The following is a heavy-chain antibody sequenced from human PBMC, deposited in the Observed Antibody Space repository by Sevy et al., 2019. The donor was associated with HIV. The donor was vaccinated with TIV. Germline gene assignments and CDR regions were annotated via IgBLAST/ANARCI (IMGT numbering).Heavy chain of an antibody. Sequence: ASVKVSCKASGGTFSSYAISWVRQAPGQGLEWMGGIIPIFGTANYAQKFQGRVTITADESTSTAYMELSSLRSEDTAVYYCAFTIFGVVYDYYGMDVRGQGTTVTVSS. CDR3: AFTIFGVVYDYYGMDV. J-gene: IGHJ6*02. CDR1: GGTFSSYA. V-gene: IGHV1-69*13. D-gene: IGHD3-3*01. CDR2: IIPIFGTA.